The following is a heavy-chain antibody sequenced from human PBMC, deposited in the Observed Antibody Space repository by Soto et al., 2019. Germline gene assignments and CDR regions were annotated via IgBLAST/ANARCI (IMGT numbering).Heavy chain of an antibody. Sequence: QVQLVQSGAEMKEPGSSVKVSCKTSGGTFSSSAISWLRQAPGQGLEWMGGIIPLFRTPDYAQKFQGRVTIAEEESTSTAYRELSSLTSEDTAVYYCARDNDRLQLGGNYSYVLDVWGKGTTITVSS. V-gene: IGHV1-69*12. D-gene: IGHD4-4*01. J-gene: IGHJ6*04. CDR3: ARDNDRLQLGGNYSYVLDV. CDR1: GGTFSSSA. CDR2: IIPLFRTP.